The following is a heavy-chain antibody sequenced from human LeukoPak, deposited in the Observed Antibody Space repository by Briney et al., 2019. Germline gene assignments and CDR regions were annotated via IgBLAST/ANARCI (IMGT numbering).Heavy chain of an antibody. Sequence: GGSLRLSCAASGFTFSSYGMNWVRQAPGKGLGWVSYISSSGSTIYYADSVKGRLTISRDNAKNSLYLQMNSLRAEDTAVYYCAELGITMIGGVWGKGTTVTISS. J-gene: IGHJ6*04. V-gene: IGHV3-48*03. D-gene: IGHD3-10*02. CDR2: ISSSGSTI. CDR1: GFTFSSYG. CDR3: AELGITMIGGV.